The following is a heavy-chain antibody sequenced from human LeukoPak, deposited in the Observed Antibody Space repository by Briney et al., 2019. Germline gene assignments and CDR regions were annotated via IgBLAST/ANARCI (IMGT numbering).Heavy chain of an antibody. Sequence: GGSLRLSCAASGFTFSNAWMSWVRQAPGKGLEWVSYISSSGSTIYYADSVKGRFTISRDNAKNSLYLQMNSLRAEDTAVYYCARDYYDSSGYRHFDYWGQGTLVTVSS. CDR2: ISSSGSTI. CDR3: ARDYYDSSGYRHFDY. J-gene: IGHJ4*02. CDR1: GFTFSNAW. V-gene: IGHV3-11*01. D-gene: IGHD3-22*01.